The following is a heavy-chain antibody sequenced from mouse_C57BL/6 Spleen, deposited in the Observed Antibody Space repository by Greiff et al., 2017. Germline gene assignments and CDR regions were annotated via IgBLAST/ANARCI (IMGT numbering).Heavy chain of an antibody. CDR1: GFTFSSYA. D-gene: IGHD1-1*01. V-gene: IGHV5-4*01. Sequence: EVMLVESGGGLVKPGGSLKLSCAASGFTFSSYAMSWVRQTPEKRLEWVATISDGGSYTYYPDNVKGRFTLSRDNAKNNLYLQMSHLKSEDTAMDYWARDNYGSSYDWYFDVWGTGTTVTVSS. CDR3: ARDNYGSSYDWYFDV. CDR2: ISDGGSYT. J-gene: IGHJ1*03.